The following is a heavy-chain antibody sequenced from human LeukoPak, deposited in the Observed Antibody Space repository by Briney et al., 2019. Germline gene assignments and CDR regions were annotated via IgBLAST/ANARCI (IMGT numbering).Heavy chain of an antibody. Sequence: GGSLRLSCAASGFNFETYAFPWVRQAPGKGLEWVSGISWNSDGIAYADSVKGRFTISSDNANNSLSLQMNSLRAEDTALYYCVRSTGYDERRYALQIWGPGTMVTVSS. CDR2: ISWNSDGI. D-gene: IGHD5-12*01. CDR3: VRSTGYDERRYALQI. J-gene: IGHJ3*02. V-gene: IGHV3-9*01. CDR1: GFNFETYA.